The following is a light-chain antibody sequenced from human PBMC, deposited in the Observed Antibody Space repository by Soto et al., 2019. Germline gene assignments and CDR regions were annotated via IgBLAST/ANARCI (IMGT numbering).Light chain of an antibody. Sequence: EIVMTQSPATLSVSPGERATLSCRASQSVRSNFAWFQQKPGQAPRLLIYDASNRATGIPARFSGSGSGTDFTLTISSLEPEDFAVYYCQQSSNWPPWTFGQGTKVDI. CDR2: DAS. CDR1: QSVRSN. J-gene: IGKJ1*01. CDR3: QQSSNWPPWT. V-gene: IGKV3-11*01.